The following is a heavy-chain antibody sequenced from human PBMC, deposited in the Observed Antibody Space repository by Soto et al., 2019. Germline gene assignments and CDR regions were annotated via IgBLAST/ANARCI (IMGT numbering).Heavy chain of an antibody. CDR3: ARDSRIAARPYYYYGMDV. J-gene: IGHJ6*02. CDR2: IGPETGAT. Sequence: ASVKVSCKASGYTFTGHYIHWVRQAPEQGPEWMGEIGPETGATRYAQKFQGRVTMTRDTSTSTVYMELSSLRSEDTAVYYCARDSRIAARPYYYYGMDVWGQGTTVTVSS. CDR1: GYTFTGHY. V-gene: IGHV1-2*02. D-gene: IGHD6-6*01.